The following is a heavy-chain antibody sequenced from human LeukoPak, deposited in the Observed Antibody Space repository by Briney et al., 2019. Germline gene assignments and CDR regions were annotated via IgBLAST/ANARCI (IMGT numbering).Heavy chain of an antibody. J-gene: IGHJ3*02. Sequence: PSETLSLTCTVSGASISSYYWSWIRQPPGKGLEWLGYIYFSGGTTYDPTHKSCVTISVDTSKNQCAMKLSSVSAADTAVYYCARDPRYYDFWSGNYTGCAFDIWGQGTMVTVSS. V-gene: IGHV4-59*01. CDR1: GASISSYY. CDR3: ARDPRYYDFWSGNYTGCAFDI. CDR2: IYFSGGT. D-gene: IGHD3-3*01.